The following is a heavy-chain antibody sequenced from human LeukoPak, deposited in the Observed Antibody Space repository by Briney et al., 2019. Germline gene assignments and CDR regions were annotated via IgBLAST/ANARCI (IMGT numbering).Heavy chain of an antibody. CDR3: ARSSGYYPDY. CDR2: ISSSGGTI. CDR1: GFTFSSYA. J-gene: IGHJ4*02. V-gene: IGHV3-48*03. D-gene: IGHD3-22*01. Sequence: PGGSLRLSCAASGFTFSSYAMNWVRQAPGKGLEWVSYISSSGGTIYYADSVKGRFTISRDNAKNSLYLQMNSLRAEDTAVYYCARSSGYYPDYWGQGTLVTVSS.